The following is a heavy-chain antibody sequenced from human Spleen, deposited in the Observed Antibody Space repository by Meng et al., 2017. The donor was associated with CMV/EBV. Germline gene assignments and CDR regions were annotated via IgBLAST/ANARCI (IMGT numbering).Heavy chain of an antibody. V-gene: IGHV1-2*02. Sequence: ASVKVSCKASGYTFTGYYLHWLRQAPGQGLEWMGWINPDSGGTNYAQMFQGRVTMTRDTSTSTAYMELSRLTSDDTAVYYCARVRGYCMISSCFGGLHFDYWVQGTLVTVSS. CDR1: GYTFTGYY. CDR3: ARVRGYCMISSCFGGLHFDY. CDR2: INPDSGGT. J-gene: IGHJ4*02. D-gene: IGHD2-2*01.